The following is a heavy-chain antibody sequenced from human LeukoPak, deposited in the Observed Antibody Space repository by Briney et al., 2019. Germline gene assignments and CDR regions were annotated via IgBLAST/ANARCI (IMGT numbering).Heavy chain of an antibody. V-gene: IGHV1-58*02. CDR1: GFTFTSSA. D-gene: IGHD3-9*01. CDR2: IVVGSGNT. CDR3: AAEVGILTGYYHYGMDV. J-gene: IGHJ6*02. Sequence: GASVKVSCTASGFTFTSSAMQWVRQARGQRLEWIGWIVVGSGNTNYAQKFQERVTITRDMSTSTAYMELSSLRSEDTAVYYCAAEVGILTGYYHYGMDVWGQGTTVTVSS.